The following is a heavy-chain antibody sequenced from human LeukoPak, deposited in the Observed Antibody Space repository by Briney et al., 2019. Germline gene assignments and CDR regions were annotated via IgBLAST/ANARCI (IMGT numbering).Heavy chain of an antibody. D-gene: IGHD4-17*01. J-gene: IGHJ6*02. CDR3: ARSLVKGMTTVTKELPRVDYGMDV. Sequence: PGGSLRLSCAASGFTFSSYAMHWVRQAPGKGLEWVAVISYDGSNKYYADSVKGRFTISRDNSKNTLYLQMNSLRAEDTAVYYCARSLVKGMTTVTKELPRVDYGMDVWGQGTTVTVSS. V-gene: IGHV3-30-3*01. CDR1: GFTFSSYA. CDR2: ISYDGSNK.